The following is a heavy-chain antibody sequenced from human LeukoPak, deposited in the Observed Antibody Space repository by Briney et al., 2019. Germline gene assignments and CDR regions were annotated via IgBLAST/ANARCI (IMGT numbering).Heavy chain of an antibody. D-gene: IGHD4-17*01. Sequence: GGSLRLSCAASGYTVSTNYMSWVRQAPGKGLERVSLDYSGGSTYYADSVKSRFSISRDNSRNTLSLQMNSLRVDDTAVYYCARGFRSVTTWGYFDYWGQGALVTVSS. CDR1: GYTVSTNY. CDR2: DYSGGST. J-gene: IGHJ4*02. CDR3: ARGFRSVTTWGYFDY. V-gene: IGHV3-66*01.